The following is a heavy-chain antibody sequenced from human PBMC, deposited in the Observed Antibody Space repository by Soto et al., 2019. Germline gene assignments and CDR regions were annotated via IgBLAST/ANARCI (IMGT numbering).Heavy chain of an antibody. CDR1: GYTFTSYG. CDR2: ISAYNGNT. J-gene: IGHJ6*03. V-gene: IGHV1-18*01. CDR3: ARHGDPGSLFNYYYMDV. D-gene: IGHD4-17*01. Sequence: ASVKVSCKASGYTFTSYGISWVQQAPGQGLEWMGWISAYNGNTNYAQKLQGRVTMTTDTSTSTAYMELRSLRSDDTAVYYCARHGDPGSLFNYYYMDVWGKGTTVTVS.